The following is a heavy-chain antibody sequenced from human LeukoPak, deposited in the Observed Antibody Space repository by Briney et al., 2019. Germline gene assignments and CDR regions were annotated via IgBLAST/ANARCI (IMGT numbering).Heavy chain of an antibody. CDR1: GFSFGDYV. CDR3: ATLAASGTGGVDY. V-gene: IGHV3-9*01. Sequence: GGSLRLSCAASGFSFGDYVMNWVRQAPGKGLAWVSSITGNSDTIDYADAVKCRFTISRDDAKKFLYLQMNSLRPEDTALYYCATLAASGTGGVDYWGQGTLVTVSS. D-gene: IGHD6-13*01. J-gene: IGHJ4*02. CDR2: ITGNSDTI.